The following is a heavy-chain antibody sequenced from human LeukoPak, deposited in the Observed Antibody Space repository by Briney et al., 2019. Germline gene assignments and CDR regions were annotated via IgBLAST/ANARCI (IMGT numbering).Heavy chain of an antibody. CDR2: INPNSGGT. D-gene: IGHD2-2*01. Sequence: GASVKVTCKASGYTFTGYYMHWVRQAPGQGLEWMGWINPNSGGTNYAQKFQGRVTMTRDTSISTAYMELSRLRSDDTAVYYCASCTSCYLTCYFDYWGQGTLVTVSS. CDR1: GYTFTGYY. V-gene: IGHV1-2*02. J-gene: IGHJ4*02. CDR3: ASCTSCYLTCYFDY.